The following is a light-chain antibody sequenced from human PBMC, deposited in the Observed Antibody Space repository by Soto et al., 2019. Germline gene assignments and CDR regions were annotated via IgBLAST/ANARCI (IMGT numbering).Light chain of an antibody. Sequence: EIVLTQSPGTLSLSPGERATLSCRASQSVSSSYLAWYQQKPGQAPRLLIYGASRRATGIPDRFSGSGSGTDFTLTISRLEPEDFALYYCQQYGSSPDTFGGGTKVEIK. CDR3: QQYGSSPDT. V-gene: IGKV3-20*01. J-gene: IGKJ4*01. CDR2: GAS. CDR1: QSVSSSY.